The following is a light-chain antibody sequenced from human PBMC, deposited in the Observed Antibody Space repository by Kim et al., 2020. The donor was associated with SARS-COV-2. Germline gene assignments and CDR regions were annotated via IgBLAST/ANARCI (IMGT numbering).Light chain of an antibody. CDR2: DTS. CDR1: QSVSSY. V-gene: IGKV3-11*01. Sequence: EVVLTQSPATLSLSPGERATLSCRASQSVSSYLGWYQQKPGQAPRLLISDTSNRATGIPARFSGSGSGTDFTLTISSLEPEDFAVYYCQRRTNWPLTFGGGTKVDIK. J-gene: IGKJ4*01. CDR3: QRRTNWPLT.